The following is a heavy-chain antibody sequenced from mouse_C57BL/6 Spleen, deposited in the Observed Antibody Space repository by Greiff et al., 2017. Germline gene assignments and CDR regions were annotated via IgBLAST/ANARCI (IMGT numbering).Heavy chain of an antibody. V-gene: IGHV1-9*01. J-gene: IGHJ2*01. Sequence: VKVVESGAELMKPGASVKLSCKATGYTFTGYWIEWVKQRPGHGLEWIGEILPGSGSTNYNEKLKGKATFTADTSSNTAYMQLSSLPTEDSAFYYCANYYGSREYYFDYWGQVTTLTVSS. CDR3: ANYYGSREYYFDY. D-gene: IGHD1-1*01. CDR1: GYTFTGYW. CDR2: ILPGSGST.